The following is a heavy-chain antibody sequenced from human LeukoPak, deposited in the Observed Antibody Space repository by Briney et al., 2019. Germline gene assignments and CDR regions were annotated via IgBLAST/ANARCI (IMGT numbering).Heavy chain of an antibody. J-gene: IGHJ3*02. V-gene: IGHV1-2*02. Sequence: ASVKVSCKASGYTFTDYFMNWVRQAPGQGLEWMGWINPKSGVTVYAQKFQGRVTMTRDTSSSTAYMELSRLRFDDTVVYYCARGPRITIFGVVMANDAFDIWGQGTMVTVSS. CDR2: INPKSGVT. CDR1: GYTFTDYF. CDR3: ARGPRITIFGVVMANDAFDI. D-gene: IGHD3-3*01.